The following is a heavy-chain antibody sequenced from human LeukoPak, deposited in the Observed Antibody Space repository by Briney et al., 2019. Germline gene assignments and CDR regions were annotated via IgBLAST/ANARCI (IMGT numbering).Heavy chain of an antibody. Sequence: PSETLSLTCTVSGGSISSYYWSWIRQPPGKGLEWIGYIYYSGSTNYNPSLKSRVTISVDTSKNQFSLKLSSVTAADTAVYYCARANLIAVAADAFDIWGQGTMVTVSS. CDR1: GGSISSYY. D-gene: IGHD6-19*01. CDR2: IYYSGST. CDR3: ARANLIAVAADAFDI. V-gene: IGHV4-59*01. J-gene: IGHJ3*02.